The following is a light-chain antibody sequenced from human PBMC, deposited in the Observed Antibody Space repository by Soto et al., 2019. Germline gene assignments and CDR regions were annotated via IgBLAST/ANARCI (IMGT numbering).Light chain of an antibody. Sequence: QAVVTQEPSLTVSPGGTVTLTCASDTGTVTTSKYPTWVQRKPGQAPKTLFYSTSNRQSWTPARFSSSVRGGKAALTLSSVRPEDEADFYCLLYFDGVGVFGGGTKLTVL. CDR1: TGTVTTSKY. V-gene: IGLV7-43*01. CDR3: LLYFDGVGV. J-gene: IGLJ3*02. CDR2: STS.